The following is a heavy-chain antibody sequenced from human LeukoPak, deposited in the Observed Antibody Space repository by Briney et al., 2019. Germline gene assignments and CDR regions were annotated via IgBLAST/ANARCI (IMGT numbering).Heavy chain of an antibody. V-gene: IGHV3-48*03. D-gene: IGHD6-19*01. J-gene: IGHJ3*02. CDR3: ARVGSGWYGGAFDI. CDR1: GFTFSSYE. Sequence: GGSLRLSCAASGFTFSSYEMNWVRQAPGKGLEWVSYISSSGSTIYYADSVKGRFTISRDNAKNSLYLQMNSLRAEDTAVYYCARVGSGWYGGAFDIWGQETMVTVSS. CDR2: ISSSGSTI.